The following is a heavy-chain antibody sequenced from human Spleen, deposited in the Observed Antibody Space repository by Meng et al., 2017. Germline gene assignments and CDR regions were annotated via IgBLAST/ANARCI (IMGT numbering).Heavy chain of an antibody. Sequence: QVQLQESGPGLVKPSGTLSLSCAVSGGSSSSNNWWTWVRQPPGKGLEWIGEISHSGSTNYNPSLKTRVTLSVDTSKNQFSLKLSSVTAADTAVYYCARDNNGYGAVEFWGQGTLVTVSS. CDR3: ARDNNGYGAVEF. D-gene: IGHD4-17*01. V-gene: IGHV4-4*02. CDR2: ISHSGST. CDR1: GGSSSSNNW. J-gene: IGHJ4*02.